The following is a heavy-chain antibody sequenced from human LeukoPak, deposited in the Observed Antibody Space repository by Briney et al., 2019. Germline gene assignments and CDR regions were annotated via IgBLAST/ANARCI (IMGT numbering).Heavy chain of an antibody. V-gene: IGHV3-7*02. CDR3: ARGMGVTTLDK. Sequence: QPGGSLRLSCAASGFSFGTYWMTWVRQAPGKGLEWVANIKRDGIQIRYVDSVKGRVTISRDNAKNSLYLQMDSLKAEDTAVYYCARGMGVTTLDKWGQGTLVTVPS. D-gene: IGHD4-23*01. CDR1: GFSFGTYW. CDR2: IKRDGIQI. J-gene: IGHJ4*02.